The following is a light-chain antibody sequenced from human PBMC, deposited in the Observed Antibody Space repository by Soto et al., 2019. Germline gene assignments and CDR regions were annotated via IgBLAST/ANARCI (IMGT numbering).Light chain of an antibody. CDR1: QYISSH. V-gene: IGKV1-9*01. J-gene: IGKJ2*01. CDR2: AAS. CDR3: QQVNGYPHT. Sequence: DVQLTQSPTFLSASVGDRVTITCRASQYISSHLAWYQQIPGKGPKLLIYAASTFQSGVPSRFSGSGSGTDFTLAISSLQPEDYATYYCQQVNGYPHTFGQGTKLEIK.